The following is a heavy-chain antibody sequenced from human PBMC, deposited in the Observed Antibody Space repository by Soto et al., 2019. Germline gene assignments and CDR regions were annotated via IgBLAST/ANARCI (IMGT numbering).Heavy chain of an antibody. CDR1: GYTFTSYD. J-gene: IGHJ4*02. D-gene: IGHD5-12*01. CDR2: MNPNSGNT. CDR3: ARGLPYSGYDWFDY. V-gene: IGHV1-8*01. Sequence: ASVKVSCKASGYTFTSYDINWVRQATGQGLEWMGRMNPNSGNTGYAQKFQGRVTMTRNTSISTAYMELSSLRSEDTAVYYCARGLPYSGYDWFDYWGQGTLVTVSS.